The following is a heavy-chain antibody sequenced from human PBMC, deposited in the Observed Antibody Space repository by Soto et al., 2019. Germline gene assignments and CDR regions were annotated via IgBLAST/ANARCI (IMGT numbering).Heavy chain of an antibody. D-gene: IGHD1-26*01. CDR2: INHSGST. V-gene: IGHV4-34*01. CDR1: GGSFSGYY. CDR3: ARVRGSYDWFDP. J-gene: IGHJ5*02. Sequence: QVQLQQWGAGLLKPSETLSLTCAVYGGSFSGYYWSWIRQPPGKGLEWIGEINHSGSTNYNPSLKSRVTISVDTSKNQFSLKLSSVTAADTAVYYCARVRGSYDWFDPWGQGTLVTVSS.